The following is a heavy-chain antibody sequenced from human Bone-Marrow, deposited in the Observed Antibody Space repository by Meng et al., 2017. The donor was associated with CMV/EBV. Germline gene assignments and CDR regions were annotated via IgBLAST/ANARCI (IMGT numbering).Heavy chain of an antibody. CDR1: GFTFSDYY. CDR3: ARGGLRKDFDY. CDR2: ISSSSSYT. J-gene: IGHJ4*02. D-gene: IGHD4-17*01. V-gene: IGHV3-11*06. Sequence: VQLVESGGGVVRPGGSLRLSCAASGFTFSDYYMSWIRQAPGKGLEWVSYISSSSSYTNYADSVKGRFTISRDNAKNSLYLQMNSLGAEDTAVYYCARGGLRKDFDYWGQGTLVTVSS.